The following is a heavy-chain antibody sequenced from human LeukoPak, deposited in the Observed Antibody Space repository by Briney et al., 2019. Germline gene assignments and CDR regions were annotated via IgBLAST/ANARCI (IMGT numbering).Heavy chain of an antibody. Sequence: PSQTLSLTCTVSGGSITSGGSYWTWIRQHPGKGLEWIGNIYHTGSAFYSPSLESRASLSVDTSKKQFSLRLTTVTVADTAVYYCARENDINSYDYWGQGTLVTVSS. CDR1: GGSITSGGSY. J-gene: IGHJ4*02. V-gene: IGHV4-31*03. CDR2: IYHTGSA. CDR3: ARENDINSYDY. D-gene: IGHD6-6*01.